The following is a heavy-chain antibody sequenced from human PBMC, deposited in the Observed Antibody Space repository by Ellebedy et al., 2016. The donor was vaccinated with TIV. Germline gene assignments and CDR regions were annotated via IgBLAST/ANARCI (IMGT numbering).Heavy chain of an antibody. J-gene: IGHJ5*01. CDR2: IYWSGRS. CDR1: GDFMSNGGYY. CDR3: AKKLDS. V-gene: IGHV4-31*03. Sequence: MPSETLSLTCTVSGDFMSNGGYYWSWIRQHPGKGLEWLGYIYWSGRSLYNPSLKSRLTIPVDKSSNQFSLTLTSATAADTGVYYCAKKLDSWGRGTLVTVSS.